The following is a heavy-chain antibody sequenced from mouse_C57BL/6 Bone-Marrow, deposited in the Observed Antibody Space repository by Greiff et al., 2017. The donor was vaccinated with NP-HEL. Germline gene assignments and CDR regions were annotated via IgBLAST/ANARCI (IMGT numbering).Heavy chain of an antibody. Sequence: EVQGVESGGGLVKPGGSLKLSCAASGFTFSDYGMHWVRQAPEKGLEWVAYISSGSSTIYYADTVKGRFTISRDNAKNTLFLQMTSLRSEDTAMYYCARHGSSLSYYAMDYWGQGTSVTVSS. CDR2: ISSGSSTI. CDR3: ARHGSSLSYYAMDY. J-gene: IGHJ4*01. V-gene: IGHV5-17*01. CDR1: GFTFSDYG. D-gene: IGHD1-1*01.